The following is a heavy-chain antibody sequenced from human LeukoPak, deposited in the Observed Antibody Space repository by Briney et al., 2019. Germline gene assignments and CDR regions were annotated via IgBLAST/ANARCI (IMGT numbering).Heavy chain of an antibody. J-gene: IGHJ3*02. D-gene: IGHD1-1*01. Sequence: SETLSLTCTVSGASISSYYWSWIRQPPGKGLEWIGHIYYSGSTNYNPSLKSRVTISVDTSKNQFSLRLGSMTAADTAMYYCARDRGSYYAFDIWGQGTMVTVSS. CDR1: GASISSYY. CDR3: ARDRGSYYAFDI. CDR2: IYYSGST. V-gene: IGHV4-59*01.